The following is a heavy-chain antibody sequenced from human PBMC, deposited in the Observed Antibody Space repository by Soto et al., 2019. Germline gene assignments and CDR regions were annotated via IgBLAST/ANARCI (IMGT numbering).Heavy chain of an antibody. CDR3: ARRYLLGTYFDY. CDR1: GYTFTSYA. J-gene: IGHJ4*02. V-gene: IGHV1-3*01. D-gene: IGHD7-27*01. CDR2: INAGNGNT. Sequence: ASVKVSCKASGYTFTSYAMHWVRQAPGQRLEWMGWINAGNGNTKYSQKFQGRVTITRDTSASTAYMELSSLRSEDTAVYYCARRYLLGTYFDYWGQGTLVTVSS.